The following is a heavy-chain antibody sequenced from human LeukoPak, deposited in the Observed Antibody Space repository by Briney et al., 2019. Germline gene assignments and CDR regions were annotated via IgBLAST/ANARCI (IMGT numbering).Heavy chain of an antibody. CDR3: TTDSGRSYFYFNF. D-gene: IGHD3-10*01. CDR1: GYTFTSYA. V-gene: IGHV1-3*01. J-gene: IGHJ4*02. CDR2: INAGNGNT. Sequence: ASVKVSCKASGYTFTSYAMHWVRQAPGQRLEWMGWINAGNGNTKYSQKFQGRVTVTEDTVTDTGYMELRSLTSDDTAVYFCTTDSGRSYFYFNFWGQGTLVTVSS.